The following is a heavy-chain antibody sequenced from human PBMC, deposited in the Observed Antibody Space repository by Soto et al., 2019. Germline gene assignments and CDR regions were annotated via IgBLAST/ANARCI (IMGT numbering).Heavy chain of an antibody. J-gene: IGHJ4*02. Sequence: QITLKESGPTLVRPTQPLTLTCTFSGFSLSTSGLGVGWIRQPPGKALEWLALIYWNDDKRYSPSLKARLTITKDNSNHQVVLTMTNMDPVDTATYYCAHRPSGWYLFDYWGQGTLVTVSS. CDR2: IYWNDDK. D-gene: IGHD6-19*01. CDR3: AHRPSGWYLFDY. CDR1: GFSLSTSGLG. V-gene: IGHV2-5*01.